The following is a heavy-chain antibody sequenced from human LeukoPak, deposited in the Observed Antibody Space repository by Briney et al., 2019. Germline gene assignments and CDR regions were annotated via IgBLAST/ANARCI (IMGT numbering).Heavy chain of an antibody. V-gene: IGHV3-7*01. CDR3: ARERPRRYFDY. J-gene: IGHJ4*02. Sequence: GGSLRLSCAASGFTFSSYWMSWVRQAPGKGLEWVANIKQDGSEKYYVDSVKGRFTISRDNAKNSLYLQMNSLRAEDTAVYYCARERPRRYFDYWGQGTLVTVST. CDR2: IKQDGSEK. CDR1: GFTFSSYW.